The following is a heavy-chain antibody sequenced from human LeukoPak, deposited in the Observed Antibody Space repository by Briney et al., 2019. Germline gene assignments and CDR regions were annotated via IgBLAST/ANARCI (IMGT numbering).Heavy chain of an antibody. V-gene: IGHV1-18*01. D-gene: IGHD3-3*01. CDR3: ARNGNEFGVVAPDAFDI. CDR1: GYTFTSYG. J-gene: IGHJ3*02. CDR2: ISAYNGNT. Sequence: GASVKVSCKASGYTFTSYGISWVRQAPGQGLEGMGWISAYNGNTNYAQKLQGRVTMTTDTSTSTAYMELRSLRSDDTAVYYCARNGNEFGVVAPDAFDIWGQGTMVTVSS.